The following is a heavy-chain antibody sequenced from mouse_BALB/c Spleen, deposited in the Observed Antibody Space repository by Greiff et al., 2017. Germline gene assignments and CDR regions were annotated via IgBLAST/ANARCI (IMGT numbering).Heavy chain of an antibody. CDR1: GYSFTGYN. V-gene: IGHV1-39*01. J-gene: IGHJ4*01. D-gene: IGHD2-14*01. CDR3: ARRDYRYDHYAMDY. Sequence: EVKLMESGPELEKPGASVKISCKASGYSFTGYNMNWVKQSNGKSLEWIGNIDPYYGGTSYNQKFKGKATLTVDKSSSTAYMQLKSLTSEDSAVYYCARRDYRYDHYAMDYWGQGTSVTVSS. CDR2: IDPYYGGT.